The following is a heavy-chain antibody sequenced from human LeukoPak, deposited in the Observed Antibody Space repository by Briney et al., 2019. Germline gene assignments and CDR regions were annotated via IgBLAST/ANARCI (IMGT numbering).Heavy chain of an antibody. CDR2: ISSSSSYI. Sequence: PGGSLRLSCAASGFTFSSYSMNWVRQAPGKGLEWVSSISSSSSYIYYADSVKGRFTISRDNAKNTLYLQMNSLRAEDTDVYYCARDQFPGRWLQGGFDFWGQGTLVTVSS. CDR3: ARDQFPGRWLQGGFDF. D-gene: IGHD5-24*01. CDR1: GFTFSSYS. J-gene: IGHJ4*02. V-gene: IGHV3-21*01.